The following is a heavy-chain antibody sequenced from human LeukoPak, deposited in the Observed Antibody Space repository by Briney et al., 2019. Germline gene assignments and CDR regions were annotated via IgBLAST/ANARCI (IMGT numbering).Heavy chain of an antibody. D-gene: IGHD5-18*01. CDR3: ARRPGPGYSYAYYFDY. V-gene: IGHV5-51*01. Sequence: GESLKISCKGSAYSFTSYWIGWVRQMPGKGLEWMGVIYPGDSNIRYSPSFQGRVTISADNSITTAYLQWSSLTASDTAIYYCARRPGPGYSYAYYFDYWGQGALVTLSS. CDR1: AYSFTSYW. CDR2: IYPGDSNI. J-gene: IGHJ4*02.